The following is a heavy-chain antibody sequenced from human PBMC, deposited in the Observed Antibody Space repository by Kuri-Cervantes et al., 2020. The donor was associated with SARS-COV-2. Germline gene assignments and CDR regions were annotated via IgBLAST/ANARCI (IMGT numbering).Heavy chain of an antibody. CDR1: GGSISSYY. V-gene: IGHV4-59*05. Sequence: LSLTCTVSGGSISSYYWSWIRQPPGKGLEWIGSIYHSGSTDYNPSLKSRVTISVDTSKNQFSLKLTSVTAADTAVYFCVGIWSNYRFDYWGQGTLVTVSS. CDR2: IYHSGST. J-gene: IGHJ4*02. D-gene: IGHD3-3*01. CDR3: VGIWSNYRFDY.